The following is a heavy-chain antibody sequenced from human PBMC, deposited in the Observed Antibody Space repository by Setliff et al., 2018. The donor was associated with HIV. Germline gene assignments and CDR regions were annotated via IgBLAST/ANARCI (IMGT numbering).Heavy chain of an antibody. V-gene: IGHV3-21*01. CDR3: ARLRLYNSALDY. CDR2: ITSSSSNI. Sequence: YTMNWVRQAPGKGLEWVSSITSSSSNIYYADSVKGRFTISRDNAKNLLYLLLNTLRADDTAVYYCARLRLYNSALDYWGQGTLVTVSS. J-gene: IGHJ4*02. D-gene: IGHD3-10*01. CDR1: YT.